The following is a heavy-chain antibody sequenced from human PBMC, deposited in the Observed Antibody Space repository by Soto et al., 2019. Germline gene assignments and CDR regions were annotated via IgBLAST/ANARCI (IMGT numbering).Heavy chain of an antibody. V-gene: IGHV3-9*01. Sequence: HPGGSLRLSCAASGFTFDDYAMHWVRQAPGKGLEWVSGISWNSGSIGYADSVKGRFTISRDNSKNTLYLQMNSLRAEDTAVYYCGGGSSGYLRWDAFDIWGQGTMVTVSS. D-gene: IGHD3-22*01. CDR1: GFTFDDYA. CDR3: GGGSSGYLRWDAFDI. CDR2: ISWNSGSI. J-gene: IGHJ3*02.